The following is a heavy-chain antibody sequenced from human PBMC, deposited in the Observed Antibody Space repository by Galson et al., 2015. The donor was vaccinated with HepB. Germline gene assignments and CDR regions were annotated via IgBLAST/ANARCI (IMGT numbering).Heavy chain of an antibody. CDR1: GFTFSNSW. V-gene: IGHV3-7*01. J-gene: IGHJ2*01. CDR3: VRGRGWYFDL. CDR2: IKQDGSDK. Sequence: SLRLSCAGSGFTFSNSWMHWVRQAPGKGLEWVANIKQDGSDKRYVDSVKGRFTISRDNAQKSLYLQMNSLRAEDTAVYYCVRGRGWYFDLWGRGTLVTVSS.